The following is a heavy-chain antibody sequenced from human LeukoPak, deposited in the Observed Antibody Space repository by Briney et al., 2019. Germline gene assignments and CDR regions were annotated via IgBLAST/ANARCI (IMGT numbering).Heavy chain of an antibody. CDR3: ARPYSGYNDAFDI. V-gene: IGHV5-51*01. CDR2: IYPGDLDT. CDR1: GYSFFNYW. D-gene: IGHD5-12*01. J-gene: IGHJ3*02. Sequence: GESLKISCKGSGYSFFNYWIGWVRQMPGKGLEWMGIIYPGDLDTKYSPSLQGQITISVDNSIDTAYLHWSSLKPSDTALYYCARPYSGYNDAFDIWGQGTLVTVSS.